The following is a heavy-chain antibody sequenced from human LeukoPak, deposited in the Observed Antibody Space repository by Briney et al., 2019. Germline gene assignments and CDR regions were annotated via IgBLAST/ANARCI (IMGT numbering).Heavy chain of an antibody. V-gene: IGHV4-59*08. CDR3: ARSDSSGYFSDAFDI. Sequence: SETLSLTCTVSGGSISSYYWSWIRQPPGKGLEWIGYIYYSGSTNYNPSLKSRVTISVDTFKNQFSLKLSSVTAADTAVYYCARSDSSGYFSDAFDIWGQGTMVTVSS. J-gene: IGHJ3*02. CDR1: GGSISSYY. CDR2: IYYSGST. D-gene: IGHD3-22*01.